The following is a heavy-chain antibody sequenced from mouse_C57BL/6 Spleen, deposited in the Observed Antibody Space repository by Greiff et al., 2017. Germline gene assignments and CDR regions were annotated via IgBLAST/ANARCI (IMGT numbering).Heavy chain of an antibody. CDR3: ARDDYDQNFDY. V-gene: IGHV3-6*01. D-gene: IGHD2-4*01. CDR2: ISYDGSN. J-gene: IGHJ2*01. CDR1: GYSITSGYY. Sequence: EVQVVESGPGLVKPSQSLSLTCSVTGYSITSGYYWNWIRQFPGNKLEWMGYISYDGSNNYNPSLKNRISITRDTSKNQFFLKLNSVTTEDTATYYCARDDYDQNFDYWGQGTTLTVSS.